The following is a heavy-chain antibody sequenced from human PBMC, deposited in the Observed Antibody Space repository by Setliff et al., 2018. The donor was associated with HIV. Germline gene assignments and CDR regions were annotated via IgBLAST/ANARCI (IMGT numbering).Heavy chain of an antibody. CDR2: IYNTGST. V-gene: IGHV4-31*02. D-gene: IGHD6-13*01. J-gene: IGHJ4*02. CDR3: ARGRGSSSSWPIDY. CDR1: GFTFSDYY. Sequence: LRLSCAASGFTFSDYYMSWIRQHPGKGLEWIGYIYNTGSTYHSPSLESRVTISIDTSKNQFSLKLSSVTAADTAVYFCARGRGSSSSWPIDYWGQGTLVTVSS.